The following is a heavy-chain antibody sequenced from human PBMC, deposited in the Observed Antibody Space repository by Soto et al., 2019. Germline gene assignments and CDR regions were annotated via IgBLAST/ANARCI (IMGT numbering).Heavy chain of an antibody. CDR1: GFTFDDYA. D-gene: IGHD3-3*01. Sequence: EVQLVESGGGLVQPGRSLRLSCAASGFTFDDYAMHWVRQAPGKGLEWVSGISWNSGSIGYADSVKGRFTISRDNAKNSLYLQMNSLRAEDTALYYCAKDIGYYDFWSGYYTDHDAFDIWGQGTMVTVSS. CDR3: AKDIGYYDFWSGYYTDHDAFDI. CDR2: ISWNSGSI. J-gene: IGHJ3*02. V-gene: IGHV3-9*01.